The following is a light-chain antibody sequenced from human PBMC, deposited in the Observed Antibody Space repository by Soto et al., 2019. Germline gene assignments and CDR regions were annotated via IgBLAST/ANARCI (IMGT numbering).Light chain of an antibody. CDR1: QSVTSSY. CDR2: AAS. Sequence: EIVLTQSPGTLSLSPGERATLSCRASQSVTSSYLAWYQQKPGQAPRLLIYAASSRATGIPDRFSGSGSGTDFTLTISRLEPEEFAVDDCQQYGYSPTFGGGTKVDIK. CDR3: QQYGYSPT. V-gene: IGKV3-20*01. J-gene: IGKJ4*01.